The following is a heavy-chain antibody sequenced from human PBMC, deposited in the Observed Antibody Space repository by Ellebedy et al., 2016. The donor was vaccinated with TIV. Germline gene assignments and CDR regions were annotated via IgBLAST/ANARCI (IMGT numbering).Heavy chain of an antibody. Sequence: GESLKISCKGSGYSFTSYWISWVRQMPGKGLEWMGRIDPSDSYTNYSPSFQGHVTISADKSISTAYLQWSSLKASDTAMYYCARPNYYDSSEDYWGQGTLVTVSS. D-gene: IGHD3-22*01. CDR1: GYSFTSYW. V-gene: IGHV5-10-1*01. J-gene: IGHJ4*02. CDR2: IDPSDSYT. CDR3: ARPNYYDSSEDY.